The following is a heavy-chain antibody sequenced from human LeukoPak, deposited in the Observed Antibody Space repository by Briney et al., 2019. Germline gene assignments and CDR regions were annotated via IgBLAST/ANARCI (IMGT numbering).Heavy chain of an antibody. J-gene: IGHJ6*03. V-gene: IGHV5-51*01. CDR2: IYPGDSDT. Sequence: GESLKISCKGSGYSFTSYWIGWVRQMPGKGLEWMGIIYPGDSDTRYSPSFQGQVTISADKSISTAYRQWSSLKASDTAMYYCARHRGDYYYYMDVWGKGTTVTISS. CDR3: ARHRGDYYYYMDV. D-gene: IGHD3-10*01. CDR1: GYSFTSYW.